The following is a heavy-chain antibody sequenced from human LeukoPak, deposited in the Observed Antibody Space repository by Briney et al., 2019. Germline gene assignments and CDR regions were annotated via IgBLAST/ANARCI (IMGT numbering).Heavy chain of an antibody. J-gene: IGHJ3*02. CDR1: GGSISGGGCS. CDR3: ARAQYDIFTGYYMGDAFDI. Sequence: SETLSLTCAVSGGSISGGGCSWSWIRQPPGKGLEWIGNIYHSGSTYYNPSLKSRVIISVDRSKNQFSLKLSSVTAADTAVYYCARAQYDIFTGYYMGDAFDIWGQGSMVTVSS. D-gene: IGHD3-9*01. CDR2: IYHSGST. V-gene: IGHV4-30-2*01.